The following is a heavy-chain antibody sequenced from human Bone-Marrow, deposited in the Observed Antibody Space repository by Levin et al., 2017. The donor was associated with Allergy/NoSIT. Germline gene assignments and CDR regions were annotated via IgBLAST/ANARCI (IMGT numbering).Heavy chain of an antibody. Sequence: GGSLRLSCTASGFTFGDYAMSWFRQAPGKGLEWVGFIRSKAYGGTTEYAASVKGRFTISRDDSKSIAYLQMNSLKTEDTAVYYCTRDRPVYCSSTSCPADWFDPWGQGTLVTVSS. CDR3: TRDRPVYCSSTSCPADWFDP. V-gene: IGHV3-49*03. D-gene: IGHD2-2*01. CDR1: GFTFGDYA. J-gene: IGHJ5*02. CDR2: IRSKAYGGTT.